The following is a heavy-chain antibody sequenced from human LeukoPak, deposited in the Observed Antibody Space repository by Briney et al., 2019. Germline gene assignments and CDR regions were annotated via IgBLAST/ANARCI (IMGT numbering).Heavy chain of an antibody. Sequence: GGSLRLSCAPSGFTFSRHGMHWVRQAPGKGLEWVAIISNDGNRKYYAHSVEGRFTISRDNSKNTLYLQMDSLRAEDTAVYYCARDKAWNYFDYWGQGTLVTVSS. CDR2: ISNDGNRK. CDR1: GFTFSRHG. CDR3: ARDKAWNYFDY. D-gene: IGHD3-3*01. V-gene: IGHV3-30*03. J-gene: IGHJ4*02.